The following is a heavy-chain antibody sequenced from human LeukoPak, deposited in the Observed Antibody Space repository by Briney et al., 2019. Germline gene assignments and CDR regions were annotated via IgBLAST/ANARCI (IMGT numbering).Heavy chain of an antibody. Sequence: PSETLSLTCTVSGGSISSYYWSWIRQPAGKGLEWIGRIYTSGSTNYNPSLKSRVTMSVDTSKNQFSLKLSSVTAADTAVYYCARDTPGYCSSTSCRSLYYFDYWGQGTLVTVS. V-gene: IGHV4-4*07. CDR2: IYTSGST. CDR1: GGSISSYY. J-gene: IGHJ4*02. CDR3: ARDTPGYCSSTSCRSLYYFDY. D-gene: IGHD2-2*01.